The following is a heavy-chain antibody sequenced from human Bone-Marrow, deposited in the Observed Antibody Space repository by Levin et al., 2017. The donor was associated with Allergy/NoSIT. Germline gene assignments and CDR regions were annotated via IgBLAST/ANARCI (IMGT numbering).Heavy chain of an antibody. CDR1: GYTLANYW. J-gene: IGHJ6*02. CDR3: ARVAGGVVVVAAASLNFYAAMDV. Sequence: KVSCSASGYTLANYWIAWVRQMPGKGLEWLGSIYPGDSKTRYSPSFQGQVTISADNSISTAYMQWSSLKASDTAMYYCARVAGGVVVVAAASLNFYAAMDVWGQGTSVTVS. D-gene: IGHD2-15*01. CDR2: IYPGDSKT. V-gene: IGHV5-51*01.